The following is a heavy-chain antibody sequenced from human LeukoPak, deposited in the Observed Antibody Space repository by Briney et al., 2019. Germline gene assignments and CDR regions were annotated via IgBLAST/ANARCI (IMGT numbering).Heavy chain of an antibody. CDR2: ISGSGGST. Sequence: GGSLRLSCAASGFTFNNFAMSWVRQAPGKGLEWVSTISGSGGSTFYADSVKGRFPISRDNSKNTLFLQMNSPRVEDTAIYYCAKAGSSGWSSSGGDYWGQGSLVTVSS. D-gene: IGHD6-19*01. CDR1: GFTFNNFA. J-gene: IGHJ4*02. V-gene: IGHV3-23*01. CDR3: AKAGSSGWSSSGGDY.